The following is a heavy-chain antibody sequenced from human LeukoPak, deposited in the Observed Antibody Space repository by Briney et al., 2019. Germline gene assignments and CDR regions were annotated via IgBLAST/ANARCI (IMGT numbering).Heavy chain of an antibody. V-gene: IGHV2-70*04. CDR2: IDWDDDK. CDR1: GFSLSTSGMR. D-gene: IGHD3-10*01. J-gene: IGHJ4*02. CDR3: ARSRMGFGESFDY. Sequence: APALVKPTQTLTLTCTFSGFSLSTSGMRVSWIRQPPGKALEWLARIDWDDDKFYSTSLKTRLTISKDTSKNQVVLTMTNMDPVDTATYYCARSRMGFGESFDYWGQGTLVTVSS.